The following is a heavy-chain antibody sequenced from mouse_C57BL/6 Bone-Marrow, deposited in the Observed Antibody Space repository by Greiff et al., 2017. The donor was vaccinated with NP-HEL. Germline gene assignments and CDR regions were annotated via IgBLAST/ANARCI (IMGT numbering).Heavy chain of an antibody. CDR3: ARHGFITTVVQLGRGYFDY. CDR2: ISSGGSYT. Sequence: EVQLVESGGDLVKPGGSLKLSCAASGFTFSSYGMSWVRQTPDKRLEWVATISSGGSYTSYPDSVKGRFTIARDNAKNTLYLQMSRRKSEDTAMYYCARHGFITTVVQLGRGYFDYWGQGTTLTVSS. D-gene: IGHD1-1*01. V-gene: IGHV5-6*01. J-gene: IGHJ2*01. CDR1: GFTFSSYG.